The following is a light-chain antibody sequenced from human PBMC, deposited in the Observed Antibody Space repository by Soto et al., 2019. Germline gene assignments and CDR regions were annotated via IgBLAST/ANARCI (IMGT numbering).Light chain of an antibody. CDR3: GTSGGSLSIGVV. Sequence: QSVLTQPPSVSAAPGQTVTISCSGSSSNIGNHYVSWYQQLPGTAPKLLIYDNYKRPSGIPDRFSGSKSGTSATLDITGLQAGDEADYYCGTSGGSLSIGVVFGGGTKVTVL. J-gene: IGLJ2*01. CDR1: SSNIGNHY. CDR2: DNY. V-gene: IGLV1-51*01.